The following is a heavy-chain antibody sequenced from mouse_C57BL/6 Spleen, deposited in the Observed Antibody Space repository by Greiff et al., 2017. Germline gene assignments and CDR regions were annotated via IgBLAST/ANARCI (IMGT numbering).Heavy chain of an antibody. J-gene: IGHJ2*01. Sequence: VQLKESGAELVRPGASVKLSCTASGFNIKDYYMHWVKQRPEQGLEWIGRIDPADGDTEYAPQFQGKATMTADTSYNTAYLQLSSLTSEDTAVYYGTSGYGKPFDYWGQGTTLTVSS. D-gene: IGHD2-1*01. CDR2: IDPADGDT. V-gene: IGHV14-1*01. CDR3: TSGYGKPFDY. CDR1: GFNIKDYY.